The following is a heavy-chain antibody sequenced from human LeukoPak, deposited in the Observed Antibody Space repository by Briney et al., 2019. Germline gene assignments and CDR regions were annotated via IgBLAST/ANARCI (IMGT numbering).Heavy chain of an antibody. CDR2: IYYSGST. J-gene: IGHJ4*02. Sequence: SETLSLTCTVSGGSITSDDYYWNWIRQHPGKGLEWIGFIYYSGSTYYNPSLKSRVTISVDTSKNQFSLKLTSVTAADTAVYYCAREGGPYRPLDYTGQGLLVTVSS. CDR3: AREGGPYRPLDY. V-gene: IGHV4-31*03. CDR1: GGSITSDDYY.